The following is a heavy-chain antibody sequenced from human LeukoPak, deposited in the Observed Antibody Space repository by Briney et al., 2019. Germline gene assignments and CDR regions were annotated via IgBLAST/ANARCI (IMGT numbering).Heavy chain of an antibody. Sequence: GGSLRLSCVGSGFTFSSYSMNWVRQAPGKGLEWVSYISGTSNTIYYDDSVKGRFTVSRDNAKNSLYLQMNSLRAEDTAVYYCARGGYSSSWTWFDPWGQGTLVTVSS. CDR1: GFTFSSYS. CDR3: ARGGYSSSWTWFDP. J-gene: IGHJ5*02. CDR2: ISGTSNTI. D-gene: IGHD6-13*01. V-gene: IGHV3-48*01.